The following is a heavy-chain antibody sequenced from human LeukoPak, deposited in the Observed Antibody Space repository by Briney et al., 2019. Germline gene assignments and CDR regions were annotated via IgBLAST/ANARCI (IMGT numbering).Heavy chain of an antibody. J-gene: IGHJ5*02. D-gene: IGHD5-18*01. CDR3: AVIQLSSNRRFDP. CDR1: GYTFTGYY. V-gene: IGHV1-2*02. CDR2: INPNSGGT. Sequence: GASVTVSCKASGYTFTGYYMHWVRQAPGQGLEWMGWINPNSGGTNYAQKFQGRVTMTRDTSISTAYMELSRLRSDDTAVYYCAVIQLSSNRRFDPWGQGTLVTVSS.